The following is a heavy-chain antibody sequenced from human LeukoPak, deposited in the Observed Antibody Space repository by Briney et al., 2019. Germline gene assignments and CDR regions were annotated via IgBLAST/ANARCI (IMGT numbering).Heavy chain of an antibody. D-gene: IGHD6-19*01. Sequence: GGSMRLSCAASGFTFSSYALSWVRQAPGEGLECVSGISGSGSSTYFADSVKGRFTISRDNSKNTVYLQMNSLRAEDTAIYYCVKFWAVAVSGYFDYWGQGTLVTVSS. CDR1: GFTFSSYA. J-gene: IGHJ4*02. CDR2: ISGSGSST. V-gene: IGHV3-23*01. CDR3: VKFWAVAVSGYFDY.